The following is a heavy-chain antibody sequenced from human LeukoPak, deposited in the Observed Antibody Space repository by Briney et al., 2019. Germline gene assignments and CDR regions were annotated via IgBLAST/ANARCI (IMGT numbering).Heavy chain of an antibody. CDR1: GGSISSGGYY. J-gene: IGHJ4*02. CDR2: IYYSGST. CDR3: ARGKYSSSPNDY. Sequence: SETLSLTCTVSGGSISSGGYYWSWIRQHPGKGLEWIGYIYYSGSTYYNPSLKSRVTISVDTSKNQFSLKLSSVTAADTAVYHCARGKYSSSPNDYWGQGTLVTVSS. V-gene: IGHV4-31*03. D-gene: IGHD6-6*01.